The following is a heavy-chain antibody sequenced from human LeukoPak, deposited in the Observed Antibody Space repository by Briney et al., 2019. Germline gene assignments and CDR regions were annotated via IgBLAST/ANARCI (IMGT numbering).Heavy chain of an antibody. CDR3: ARGMLREKGVLNY. CDR2: IYHSGST. D-gene: IGHD3-16*01. Sequence: SETLSLTCTVSGYSISSGYYWGWIRQPPGKGREWIGSIYHSGSTYYNPSLKSRVTISVDTSKNQFSMKLSSVTAADTAVYYCARGMLREKGVLNYWGQGTLVTVSS. V-gene: IGHV4-38-2*02. CDR1: GYSISSGYY. J-gene: IGHJ4*02.